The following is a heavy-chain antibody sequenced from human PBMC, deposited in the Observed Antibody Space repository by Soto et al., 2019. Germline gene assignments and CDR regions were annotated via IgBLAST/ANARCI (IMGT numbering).Heavy chain of an antibody. CDR2: LYYSGST. D-gene: IGHD3-3*01. CDR3: ARRRYDLPMDV. V-gene: IGHV4-39*01. CDR1: GGSISSSSYY. Sequence: QLQLQEAGPGLVKPSETLSLTCTVSGGSISSSSYYWGGIGQPPGKGVEWIGSLYYSGSTYYNPSLKSRVTISVNTSKSQFSLKLSSVTAADTAVYYCARRRYDLPMDVWGQGTTVSVSS. J-gene: IGHJ6*02.